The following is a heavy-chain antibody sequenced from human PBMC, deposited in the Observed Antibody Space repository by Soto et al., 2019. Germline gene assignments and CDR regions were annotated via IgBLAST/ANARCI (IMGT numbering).Heavy chain of an antibody. D-gene: IGHD1-1*01. CDR3: ARGRYGDY. Sequence: QVHLVQSGAEVKKPGASVKVSCKCSGYTFTSYGITWVRQAPGQGLEWMGWISAHNDNTDYAQKLQGRVTVTRDTSTSTAYMELRSLRSDDTAVYHCARGRYGDYWGQGALVTVSS. J-gene: IGHJ4*02. CDR1: GYTFTSYG. V-gene: IGHV1-18*01. CDR2: ISAHNDNT.